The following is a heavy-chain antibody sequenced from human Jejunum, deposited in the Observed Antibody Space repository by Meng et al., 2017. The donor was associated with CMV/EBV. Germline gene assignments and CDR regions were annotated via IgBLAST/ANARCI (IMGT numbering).Heavy chain of an antibody. D-gene: IGHD1-1*01. V-gene: IGHV6-1*01. CDR1: GDSVKSKSAT. CDR3: AREDSERYYFDY. Sequence: GDSVKSKSATWSGIRQSPAKGREWLGRTYYRANRYNKYAVTGKSRITITTDTSKNQFSLHLNSVTPEDTAVYYCAREDSERYYFDYWGQGTLVTVSS. J-gene: IGHJ4*02. CDR2: TYYRANRYN.